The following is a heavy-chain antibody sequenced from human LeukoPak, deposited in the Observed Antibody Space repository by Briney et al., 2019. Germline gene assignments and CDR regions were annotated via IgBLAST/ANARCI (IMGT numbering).Heavy chain of an antibody. J-gene: IGHJ5*02. CDR3: ARREINGYYLS. Sequence: GGSLRLSCAASGFTFSTYWMHWVRQAPGKGLVWVSRIKSDGGTNYADSVKGRFAISRDNSKNTLYLQMDSLRAEDTAVYYCARREINGYYLSWGQGTLVTVSS. V-gene: IGHV3-74*01. CDR2: IKSDGGT. D-gene: IGHD3-22*01. CDR1: GFTFSTYW.